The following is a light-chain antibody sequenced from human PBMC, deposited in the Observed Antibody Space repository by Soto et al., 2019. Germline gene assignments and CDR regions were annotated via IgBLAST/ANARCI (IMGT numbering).Light chain of an antibody. CDR2: EVR. J-gene: IGLJ6*01. Sequence: QSALTQPASVSGSPGQSITVSCTGTNTDVGGYNYVSWYQHRPGKAPRLMIYEVRNRLSGVSNRFSGSKSGNTASLTISGLQSEDEADYYCTSYTPTGAIVFGSGTKLTVL. V-gene: IGLV2-14*01. CDR1: NTDVGGYNY. CDR3: TSYTPTGAIV.